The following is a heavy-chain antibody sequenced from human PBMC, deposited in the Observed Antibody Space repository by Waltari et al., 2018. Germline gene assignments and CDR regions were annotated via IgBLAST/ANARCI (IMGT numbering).Heavy chain of an antibody. Sequence: QAKLVESGGGVVQPGMSLSLSCNGTGLSLSSYGMQWVRQAPGKGLEWVALIWFDGGQTYYADSVRGRFTISRDNSKNTLYLDMNSLKLNDTAIYYCAKDAFGNTYVDHWGQGTLVTVAS. CDR2: IWFDGGQT. V-gene: IGHV3-33*06. CDR1: GLSLSSYG. J-gene: IGHJ4*02. D-gene: IGHD3-10*01. CDR3: AKDAFGNTYVDH.